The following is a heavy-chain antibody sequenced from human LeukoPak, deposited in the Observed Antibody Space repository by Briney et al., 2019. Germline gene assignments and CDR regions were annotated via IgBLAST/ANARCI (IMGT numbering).Heavy chain of an antibody. CDR3: ARVKRPGYCDSSGYGDY. CDR1: GYTFTSYG. V-gene: IGHV1-18*01. Sequence: ASVKVSCKASGYTFTSYGISWVRQAPGQGLEWMGWTSAYNGNTNYAQKLQGGVTMTTDTSTSTAYMELRSLRSDDTAVYYCARVKRPGYCDSSGYGDYWGQGTLVTVSS. J-gene: IGHJ4*02. D-gene: IGHD3-22*01. CDR2: TSAYNGNT.